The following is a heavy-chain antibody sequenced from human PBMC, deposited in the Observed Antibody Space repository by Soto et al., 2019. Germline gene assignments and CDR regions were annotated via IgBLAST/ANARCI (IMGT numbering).Heavy chain of an antibody. V-gene: IGHV3-48*02. J-gene: IGHJ6*02. CDR2: ISSSSSTI. CDR1: GFTFSSYS. D-gene: IGHD2-15*01. Sequence: GGSLRLSCAASGFTFSSYSMNWVRQAPGKGLEWVSYISSSSSTIYYADSVKGRFTISRDNAKNSLYLQMNSLRDEDTAVYYCARDFLLGGQNFYYYYGMDVWGQGTTVTVSS. CDR3: ARDFLLGGQNFYYYYGMDV.